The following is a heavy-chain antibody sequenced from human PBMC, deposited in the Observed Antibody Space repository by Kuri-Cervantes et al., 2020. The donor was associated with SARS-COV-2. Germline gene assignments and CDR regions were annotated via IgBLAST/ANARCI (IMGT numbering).Heavy chain of an antibody. CDR3: ARGRVEYQLLYVFHDYYYGMDV. CDR2: INHSGST. J-gene: IGHJ6*02. CDR1: GGSFRGYY. D-gene: IGHD2-2*02. Sequence: ESLKISCAVYGGSFRGYYWSWIRQPPGKGLEWIGEINHSGSTNYNPSRKSRVTISVDTSKNQFSLKLSSVTAADTAVYYCARGRVEYQLLYVFHDYYYGMDVWGQGTTVTVSS. V-gene: IGHV4-34*01.